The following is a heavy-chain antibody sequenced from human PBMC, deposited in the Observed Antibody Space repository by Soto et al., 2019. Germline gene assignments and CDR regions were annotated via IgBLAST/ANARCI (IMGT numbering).Heavy chain of an antibody. D-gene: IGHD2-2*01. J-gene: IGHJ6*02. Sequence: QVQLVQSGAEVKKPGASVKVSCKASGYTFTSYGISWVRQAPGQGLEWMGWISAYNGNTNYAQKLQGRDTMTTDTSTSTAYMELRSLRSDDTAVYYCARFRAMSTSCYAGRCGMDVWGQGTTVTVSS. CDR3: ARFRAMSTSCYAGRCGMDV. CDR2: ISAYNGNT. CDR1: GYTFTSYG. V-gene: IGHV1-18*01.